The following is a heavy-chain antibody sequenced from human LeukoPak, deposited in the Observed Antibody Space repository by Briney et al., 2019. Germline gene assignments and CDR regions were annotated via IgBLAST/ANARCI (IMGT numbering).Heavy chain of an antibody. CDR3: ARVRTWGITGTTSFDY. J-gene: IGHJ4*02. CDR2: ISYDGSNK. V-gene: IGHV3-30*04. CDR1: GLTFSSYA. Sequence: GGSLRLSCAASGLTFSSYAMHGAREARGKGLEGVAVISYDGSNKYYADSVKGRFTISRDNSKNTLYLQMNSLRAEDTAVYYCARVRTWGITGTTSFDYWGQGTLVTVSS. D-gene: IGHD1-7*01.